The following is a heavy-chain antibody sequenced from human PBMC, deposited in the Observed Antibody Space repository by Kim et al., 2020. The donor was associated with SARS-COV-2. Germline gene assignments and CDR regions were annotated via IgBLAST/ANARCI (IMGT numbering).Heavy chain of an antibody. V-gene: IGHV4-34*01. D-gene: IGHD3-3*01. CDR2: INHSGST. CDR1: GGSFSGYY. Sequence: SETLSLTCAVYGGSFSGYYWSWIRQPPGKGLEWIGEINHSGSTNYNPSLKSRVTISVDTSKNQFSLKLSSVTAADTAVYYCARGRKTTIFGVVMVYWGQGTLVTVSS. CDR3: ARGRKTTIFGVVMVY. J-gene: IGHJ4*02.